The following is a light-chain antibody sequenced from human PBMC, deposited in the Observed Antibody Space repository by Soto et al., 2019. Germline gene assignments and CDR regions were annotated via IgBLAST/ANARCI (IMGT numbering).Light chain of an antibody. V-gene: IGLV2-23*01. Sequence: QPVLTQPASVSGSPGQSITISCTGTSSDVGSYNLVSWYQQLPGKAPKLLIYEGGKRPSGVSNRFSDSNSGNTASLTISGLQAEDEADYYCCSYTGTTTYVFGTGTKVTVL. CDR3: CSYTGTTTYV. CDR2: EGG. J-gene: IGLJ1*01. CDR1: SSDVGSYNL.